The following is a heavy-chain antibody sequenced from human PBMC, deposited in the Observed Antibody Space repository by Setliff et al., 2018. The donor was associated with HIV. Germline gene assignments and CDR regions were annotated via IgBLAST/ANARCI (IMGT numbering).Heavy chain of an antibody. V-gene: IGHV4-39*01. CDR2: IYYSGST. Sequence: PSETLSLTCTVSGGSISSSSYYWGWIRQPPGKGLEWIGSIYYSGSTYYNPSLKSRVTISIDTSKNQFSLQLTSVTAADTAVYYCARHNPASVPASSPDYWGQGTLVTVSS. CDR1: GGSISSSSYY. D-gene: IGHD2-2*01. CDR3: ARHNPASVPASSPDY. J-gene: IGHJ4*02.